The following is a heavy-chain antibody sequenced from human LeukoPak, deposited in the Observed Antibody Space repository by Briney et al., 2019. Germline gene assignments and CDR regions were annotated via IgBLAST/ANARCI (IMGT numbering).Heavy chain of an antibody. J-gene: IGHJ4*02. V-gene: IGHV1-69*02. D-gene: IGHD3-10*01. CDR3: ASGMVRARPYFDY. CDR2: IIPILGIA. CDR1: GYTFTSYY. Sequence: SVKVSCKASGYTFTSYYMHWVRQAPGQGLEWMGRIIPILGIANYAQKFQGRVTITADKSTSTAYMELSSLRSEDTAVYYCASGMVRARPYFDYWGQGTLVTVSS.